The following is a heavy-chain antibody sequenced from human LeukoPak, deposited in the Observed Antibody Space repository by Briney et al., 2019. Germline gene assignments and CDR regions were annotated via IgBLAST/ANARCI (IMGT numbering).Heavy chain of an antibody. CDR1: GFAFSGYY. V-gene: IGHV4-34*01. J-gene: IGHJ3*02. Sequence: GSLRLSCAASGFAFSGYYMSWIRQAPGKGLEWIGEVGHSGTTNYNPSLKSRVTISVDTSKNQFSLKLTSVTAADTAVYYCARELISSRAAFDTWGQGTVVTVSS. CDR2: VGHSGTT. D-gene: IGHD3-10*01. CDR3: ARELISSRAAFDT.